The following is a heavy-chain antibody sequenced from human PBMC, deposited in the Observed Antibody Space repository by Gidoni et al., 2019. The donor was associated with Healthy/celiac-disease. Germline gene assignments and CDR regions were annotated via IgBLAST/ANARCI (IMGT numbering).Heavy chain of an antibody. CDR3: AKLAAARHYFDY. CDR1: GFTFSSYG. J-gene: IGHJ4*02. V-gene: IGHV3-30*18. CDR2: ISYDGSNK. D-gene: IGHD6-13*01. Sequence: QVQLVESGGGVVQPGRSLRLSCAASGFTFSSYGMHWVRQAPGKGLEWVAVISYDGSNKYYADSVKGRFTISRDNSKNTLYLQMNSLRAEDTAVYYCAKLAAARHYFDYWGQGTLVTVSS.